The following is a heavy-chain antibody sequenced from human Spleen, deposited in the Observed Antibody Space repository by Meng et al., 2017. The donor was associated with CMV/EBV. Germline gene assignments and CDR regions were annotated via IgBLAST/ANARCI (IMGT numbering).Heavy chain of an antibody. CDR1: GYTFTSYG. Sequence: QLVQSGAEVQTPGPSVTVVCKASGYTFTSYGISWVRHAPGQGLEWMGWISAYNGNTNYAQKLQSRVTMTTDTSTSTAYMELRSLRSDDTAVYYCARLRYFDWLLIDYWGQGTLVTVSS. D-gene: IGHD3-9*01. CDR2: ISAYNGNT. CDR3: ARLRYFDWLLIDY. J-gene: IGHJ4*02. V-gene: IGHV1-18*01.